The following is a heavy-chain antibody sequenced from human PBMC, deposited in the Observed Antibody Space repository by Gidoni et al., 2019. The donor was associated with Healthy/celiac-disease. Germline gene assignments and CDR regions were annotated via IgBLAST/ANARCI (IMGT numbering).Heavy chain of an antibody. V-gene: IGHV4-34*01. D-gene: IGHD3-10*01. CDR1: GGPFSGYY. CDR2: INHSGCT. Sequence: QVQPQQWGAGLLKPSETLSLPCAVYGGPFSGYYWSWLRQPPGKGLEWIGEINHSGCTNYNPSLKSRVTISVDTSKHQFSLKLSSVTAAYTAVYYCARGKNYYGSWCIYVWGQGTTVTVSS. J-gene: IGHJ6*02. CDR3: ARGKNYYGSWCIYV.